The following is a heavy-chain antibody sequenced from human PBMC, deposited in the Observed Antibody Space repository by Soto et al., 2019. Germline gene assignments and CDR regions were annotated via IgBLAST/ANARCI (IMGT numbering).Heavy chain of an antibody. Sequence: PGGSLRLSCAASGFTFSSYDIHWVRQAPGKGLEWVAVISSDGSKTYYADSVKGRFTISRDNSKNTLYLQMSSLRPEDTALYYCANRHSSGWYYLAYWGQGTLVTVSS. CDR2: ISSDGSKT. D-gene: IGHD6-19*01. CDR3: ANRHSSGWYYLAY. J-gene: IGHJ4*02. CDR1: GFTFSSYD. V-gene: IGHV3-30*18.